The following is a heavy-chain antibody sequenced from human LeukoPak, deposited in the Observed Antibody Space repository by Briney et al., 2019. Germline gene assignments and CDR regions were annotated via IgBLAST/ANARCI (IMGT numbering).Heavy chain of an antibody. CDR1: GFTFSSYA. CDR2: ISGSGGST. Sequence: PGGSLRLSCAASGFTFSSYAMSWVRQAPGKGLEWVSAISGSGGSTYYADSVKGRFTISRDNSKNTLYLQMNSLRAEDTAVYYCAKGQDYGDYRHYFYGMDVWGQGTTVTVSS. CDR3: AKGQDYGDYRHYFYGMDV. V-gene: IGHV3-23*01. J-gene: IGHJ6*02. D-gene: IGHD4-17*01.